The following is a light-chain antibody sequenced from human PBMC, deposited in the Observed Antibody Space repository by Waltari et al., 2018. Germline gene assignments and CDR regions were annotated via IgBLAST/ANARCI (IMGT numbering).Light chain of an antibody. V-gene: IGKV4-1*01. CDR2: WAS. CDR1: QSVLYSSNNKNY. J-gene: IGKJ4*01. Sequence: DIVMTQSPDSLAVSLGERATINCKSNQSVLYSSNNKNYLAWYQQKPGQPPNLLIYWASTRESGVPDRFNGSGSGTDFTLTISSLQAEDVAVYYCQQLNSYPLTFGGGTKVEIK. CDR3: QQLNSYPLT.